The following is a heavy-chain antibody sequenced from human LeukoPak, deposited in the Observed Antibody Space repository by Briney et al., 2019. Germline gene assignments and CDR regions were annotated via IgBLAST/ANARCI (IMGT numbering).Heavy chain of an antibody. CDR1: GGSISSYY. J-gene: IGHJ5*02. V-gene: IGHV4-4*07. CDR2: IYTSGST. D-gene: IGHD1-26*01. CDR3: ARAGIVGATYNWFDP. Sequence: SETLSLTCTVSGGSISSYYWSWIQQPAGKGLEWIGRIYTSGSTNYNPSLKSRVTMSVDTSKNQFSLKLSSVTAADTAVYYCARAGIVGATYNWFDPWGQGTLVTVSS.